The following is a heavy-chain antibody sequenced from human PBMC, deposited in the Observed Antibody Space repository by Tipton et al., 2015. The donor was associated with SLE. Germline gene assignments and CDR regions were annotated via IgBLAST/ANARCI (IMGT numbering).Heavy chain of an antibody. Sequence: SLRLSCAASGFTFSDYWMDWVRQAPGKGLVWVSRIKGDGSSTRYADSVKGRFTISRDNAKNTLHLQMNSLRGEDTAVYYCARVRGDYGGNSDYWGRGTLVTVSS. V-gene: IGHV3-74*01. CDR1: GFTFSDYW. J-gene: IGHJ4*02. CDR3: ARVRGDYGGNSDY. D-gene: IGHD4-23*01. CDR2: IKGDGSST.